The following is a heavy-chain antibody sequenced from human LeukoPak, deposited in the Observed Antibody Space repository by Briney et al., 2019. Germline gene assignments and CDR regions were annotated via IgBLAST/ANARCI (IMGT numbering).Heavy chain of an antibody. Sequence: GGSLRLSCAASGFTFSTYTMSWVRQAPGKGLERVSLISGSGGSTYYADSVKGRFTISRDNSKNTLYLQMNSLRVEDTAVYYCARRHDSSGYYYFDYWGQGTLVTVSS. V-gene: IGHV3-23*01. CDR3: ARRHDSSGYYYFDY. D-gene: IGHD3-22*01. CDR2: ISGSGGST. J-gene: IGHJ4*02. CDR1: GFTFSTYT.